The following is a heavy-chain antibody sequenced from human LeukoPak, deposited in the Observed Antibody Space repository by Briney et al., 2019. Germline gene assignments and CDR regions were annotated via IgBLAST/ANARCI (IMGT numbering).Heavy chain of an antibody. J-gene: IGHJ6*03. CDR1: GDSISNYY. V-gene: IGHV4-59*01. CDR3: ARATYHSGAGSYIYYYMNV. CDR2: ILYSGST. D-gene: IGHD3-10*01. Sequence: SETLSLTCTVSGDSISNYYWSWLRQPPGKGLEWIGYILYSGSTNYNPSLKSRVTISVDTSKNQFSLKVRSVTAADTAVYYCARATYHSGAGSYIYYYMNVWGKGTTVIVSS.